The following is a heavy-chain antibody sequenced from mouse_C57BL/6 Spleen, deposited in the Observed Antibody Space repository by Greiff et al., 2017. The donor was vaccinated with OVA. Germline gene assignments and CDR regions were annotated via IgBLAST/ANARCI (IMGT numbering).Heavy chain of an antibody. CDR3: ALGFLLRNYAMDY. Sequence: QVQLQQSGPGLVQPSQSLSITCTVSGFSLTSYGVHWVRQSPGKGLEWLGVIWSGGSTDYNAAFISRLSISKDNSKSQVFFKMNSLQADDTAIYYCALGFLLRNYAMDYWGQGTSVTVSS. CDR2: IWSGGST. D-gene: IGHD3-2*02. V-gene: IGHV2-2*01. J-gene: IGHJ4*01. CDR1: GFSLTSYG.